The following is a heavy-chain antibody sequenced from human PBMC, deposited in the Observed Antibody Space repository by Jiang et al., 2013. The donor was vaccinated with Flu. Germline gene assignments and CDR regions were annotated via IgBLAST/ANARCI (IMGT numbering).Heavy chain of an antibody. CDR1: GYTFTSYA. J-gene: IGHJ6*02. CDR3: ARDSYPCTLTAFCFGDYYGMDV. CDR2: INASNGNT. D-gene: IGHD3-10*01. Sequence: SGAEVKKPGASVKVSCKASGYTFTSYAMHWVRQAPGQRLEWMGWINASNGNTKYSQKFQGRVTITRDTSASTAYMELSSLRSEDTAVYYCARDSYPCTLTAFCFGDYYGMDVWGQGTTVIVSS. V-gene: IGHV1-3*01.